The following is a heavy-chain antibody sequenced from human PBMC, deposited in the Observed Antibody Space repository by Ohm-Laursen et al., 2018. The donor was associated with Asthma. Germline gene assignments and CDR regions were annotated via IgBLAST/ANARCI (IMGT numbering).Heavy chain of an antibody. J-gene: IGHJ4*02. CDR3: TTDYGVIAAPPVLYY. V-gene: IGHV3-15*01. CDR2: IKSQADGGTT. CDR1: GFSFNHAW. Sequence: SLRLSCTAIGFSFNHAWMSWVRQPPGKGLEWVGRIKSQADGGTTDYAAPVKGRFTISRDDSKNTLYLQMNSLKTEDTAVYYCTTDYGVIAAPPVLYYWGQGTLVTVSS. D-gene: IGHD6-6*01.